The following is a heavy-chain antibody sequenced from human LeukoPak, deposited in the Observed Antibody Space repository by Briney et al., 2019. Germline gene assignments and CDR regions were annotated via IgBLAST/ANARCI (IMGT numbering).Heavy chain of an antibody. V-gene: IGHV1-2*02. Sequence: GASVRVSCKASGYTFTGYYIQWVRQAPGQGLEWMGWINPNIGGTNYAQKFQGRITMTRDTSSSTVYMDLSSLTSDDTAVYYCARASRIAVVPAAILNWFDPWGQGTLVTVSS. CDR1: GYTFTGYY. CDR3: ARASRIAVVPAAILNWFDP. J-gene: IGHJ5*02. CDR2: INPNIGGT. D-gene: IGHD2-2*01.